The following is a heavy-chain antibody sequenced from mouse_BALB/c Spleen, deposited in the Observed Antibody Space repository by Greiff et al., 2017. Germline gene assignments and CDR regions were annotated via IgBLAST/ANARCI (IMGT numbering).Heavy chain of an antibody. V-gene: IGHV1-80*01. D-gene: IGHD1-2*01. CDR3: AREGIHYYGDYYAMDY. J-gene: IGHJ4*01. Sequence: VQRVESGAELVRPGSSVKISCKASGYAFSSYWMNWVKQRPGQGLEWIGQIYPGDGDTNYNGKFKGKATLTADKSSSTAYMQLSSLTSEDSAVYFCAREGIHYYGDYYAMDYWGQGTSVTVSS. CDR1: GYAFSSYW. CDR2: IYPGDGDT.